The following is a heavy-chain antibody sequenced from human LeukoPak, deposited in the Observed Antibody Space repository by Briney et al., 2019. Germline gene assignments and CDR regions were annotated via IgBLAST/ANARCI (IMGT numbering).Heavy chain of an antibody. Sequence: ASVKVSCKASGYTLTSYYMHWVRQAPGQGLEWMGIIDPSGGSTSYAQKFQGRVTMTRDTSTSTVYMEPSSLRSEDTAVYYCASLFSSGPLGGPWGQGTLVTVSS. J-gene: IGHJ5*02. V-gene: IGHV1-46*01. CDR1: GYTLTSYY. CDR3: ASLFSSGPLGGP. D-gene: IGHD3-22*01. CDR2: IDPSGGST.